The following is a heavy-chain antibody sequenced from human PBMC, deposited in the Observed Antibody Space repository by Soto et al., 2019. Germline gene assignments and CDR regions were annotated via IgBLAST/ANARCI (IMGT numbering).Heavy chain of an antibody. J-gene: IGHJ6*02. D-gene: IGHD3-10*01. V-gene: IGHV4-61*03. CDR2: IYYSGTT. Sequence: QVQLQESGPGLVKPSETLSLTCTVSGDSVSSGGYSWSWIRQPPGKGLEWIGYIYYSGTTNYNTALQSRVTLSVDTSKNHFSLKLSSVTAADTAVYYCAGVQLWFGELSYDRGYFYYGMDVWGQGTTVTVSS. CDR1: GDSVSSGGYS. CDR3: AGVQLWFGELSYDRGYFYYGMDV.